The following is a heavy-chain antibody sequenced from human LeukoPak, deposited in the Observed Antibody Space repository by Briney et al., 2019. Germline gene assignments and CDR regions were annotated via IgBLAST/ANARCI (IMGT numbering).Heavy chain of an antibody. CDR2: ISGSGGST. Sequence: HPGRSLRLSCAASGFTFSSYAMSWVRQAPGKGLEWVSAISGSGGSTYYADSVKGRFTISRDNSKNTLYLQMNSLRAEDTAVYYCAKDRWTEVDAFDIWGQGTMVTVSS. J-gene: IGHJ3*02. CDR3: AKDRWTEVDAFDI. D-gene: IGHD1-1*01. V-gene: IGHV3-23*01. CDR1: GFTFSSYA.